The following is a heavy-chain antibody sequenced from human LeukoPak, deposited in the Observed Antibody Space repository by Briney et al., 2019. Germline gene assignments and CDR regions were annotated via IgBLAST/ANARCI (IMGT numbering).Heavy chain of an antibody. D-gene: IGHD3-22*01. J-gene: IGHJ4*02. CDR3: ARGGYDSSGYYFSLLYDY. CDR2: IYYSGST. CDR1: GGSISSYY. Sequence: SETLSLTCTVSGGSISSYYWSWIRQPPGKGLEWIGYIYYSGSTNYNPSLKSRVTISVDPSKNQFSLKLSSVTAADTAVYYCARGGYDSSGYYFSLLYDYWGQGTLVTVSS. V-gene: IGHV4-59*01.